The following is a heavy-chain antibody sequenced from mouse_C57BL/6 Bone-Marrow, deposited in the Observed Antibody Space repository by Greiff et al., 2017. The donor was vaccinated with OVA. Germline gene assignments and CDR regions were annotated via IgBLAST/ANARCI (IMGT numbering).Heavy chain of an antibody. CDR1: GFSFNTYA. J-gene: IGHJ3*01. CDR3: VSISHYYGSA. Sequence: EVKLVESGGGLVQPKGSLKLSCAASGFSFNTYAMNWVRQAPGKGLEWVARIRSKSNNYATYYADSVKDRFTISRDDSESMLYLQMNNLKTEDTAMYYCVSISHYYGSAWGQGTLVTVSA. CDR2: IRSKSNNYAT. V-gene: IGHV10-1*01. D-gene: IGHD1-1*01.